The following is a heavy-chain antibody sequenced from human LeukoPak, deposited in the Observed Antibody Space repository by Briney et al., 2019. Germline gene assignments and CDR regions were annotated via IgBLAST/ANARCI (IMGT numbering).Heavy chain of an antibody. CDR2: IYTSGST. Sequence: SETLSLTCTVSGGSISSYYWSWIRQPAGKGLEWIGRIYTSGSTNYNPSLKSRVTMSVDTSKNQFSLKLSSVTAADAAVYYCAREGSDYYGSGSYYRSYYYYMDVWGKGTTVTISS. CDR3: AREGSDYYGSGSYYRSYYYYMDV. D-gene: IGHD3-10*01. CDR1: GGSISSYY. V-gene: IGHV4-4*07. J-gene: IGHJ6*03.